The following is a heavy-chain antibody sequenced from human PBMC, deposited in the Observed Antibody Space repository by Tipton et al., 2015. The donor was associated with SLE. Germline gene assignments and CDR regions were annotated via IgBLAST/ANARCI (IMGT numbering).Heavy chain of an antibody. CDR1: GYSFTSHG. Sequence: QSGAEVKKPGASVKVSCKASGYSFTSHGYGISWVRQAPGQGLEWLGWISAYNGNTHFAQEFQGRVTLTADTSTSTAYMELRGLTSDDAAVYYCSRDACSGRSCHFFDYWGQGTLVTVSS. V-gene: IGHV1-18*01. CDR3: SRDACSGRSCHFFDY. CDR2: ISAYNGNT. J-gene: IGHJ4*02. D-gene: IGHD2-15*01.